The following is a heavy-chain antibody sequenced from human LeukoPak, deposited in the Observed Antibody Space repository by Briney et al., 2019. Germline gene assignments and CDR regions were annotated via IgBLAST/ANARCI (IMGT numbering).Heavy chain of an antibody. CDR2: IYYSGST. D-gene: IGHD1-7*01. Sequence: PSETLSLTCTVFGGSISSRSYFWGWIRQPPGKGLEWIGSIYYSGSTYYNPSVKSRVTISVDTSKNQFSLKLNSVTAADTAVYYCARQSSPELELRRAHFDHWGQGTLVTVSS. J-gene: IGHJ4*02. CDR1: GGSISSRSYF. CDR3: ARQSSPELELRRAHFDH. V-gene: IGHV4-39*01.